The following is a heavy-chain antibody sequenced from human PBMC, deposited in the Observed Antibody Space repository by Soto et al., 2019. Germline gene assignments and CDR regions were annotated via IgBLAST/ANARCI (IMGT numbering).Heavy chain of an antibody. CDR1: GGSFSGYY. CDR2: INHSGST. J-gene: IGHJ6*02. CDR3: ASHPAAMEVYYGMDV. D-gene: IGHD2-2*01. V-gene: IGHV4-34*01. Sequence: SETLSLTCAVYGGSFSGYYWSWIRQPPGKGLEWIGEINHSGSTSYNPSLKSRVTISVDTSKNQFSLKLSSVTAADTAVYYCASHPAAMEVYYGMDVWGQGTTVTVSS.